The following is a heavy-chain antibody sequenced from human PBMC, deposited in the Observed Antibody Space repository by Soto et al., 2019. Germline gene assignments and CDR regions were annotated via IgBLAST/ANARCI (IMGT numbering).Heavy chain of an antibody. CDR3: ARQPESTSYFDY. D-gene: IGHD2-2*01. CDR1: GASISTSSDF. V-gene: IGHV4-39*01. Sequence: SETLSLTCSVSGASISTSSDFWGWIRQAPGKGLEWIGNVYQSGTTRLNPSLKSRVSIFVGRSKNQFSLELNSATAADRAVYYCARQPESTSYFDYWGQGILVTVSS. J-gene: IGHJ4*02. CDR2: VYQSGTT.